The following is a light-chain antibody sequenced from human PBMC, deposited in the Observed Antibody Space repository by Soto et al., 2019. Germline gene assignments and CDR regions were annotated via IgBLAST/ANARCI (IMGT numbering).Light chain of an antibody. V-gene: IGKV3-15*01. CDR1: QSVSSN. CDR3: QQYGSSPGR. Sequence: ETMMTQSPATLSVSPAEKATLSCRASQSVSSNLAWYQQKPGQAPRLLIYGASTRATGIPARFSGSGSGTEFTLTISSLQSEDFAVYYCQQYGSSPGRFGQGTKVDI. CDR2: GAS. J-gene: IGKJ1*01.